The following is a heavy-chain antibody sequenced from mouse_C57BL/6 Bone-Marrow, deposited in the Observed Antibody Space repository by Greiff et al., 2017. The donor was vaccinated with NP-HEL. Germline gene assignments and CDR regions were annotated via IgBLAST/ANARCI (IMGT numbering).Heavy chain of an antibody. Sequence: VQLKQPGAELVKPGASVKLSCKASGYTFTSYWMHWVKQRPGQGLEWIGMIHPNSGSTNYNEKFKSKATLTVDKSSSTAYMQLSSLTSEDSAVYYCARSVITTVGDYWGQGTSVTVSS. CDR3: ARSVITTVGDY. CDR2: IHPNSGST. V-gene: IGHV1-64*01. J-gene: IGHJ4*01. D-gene: IGHD1-1*01. CDR1: GYTFTSYW.